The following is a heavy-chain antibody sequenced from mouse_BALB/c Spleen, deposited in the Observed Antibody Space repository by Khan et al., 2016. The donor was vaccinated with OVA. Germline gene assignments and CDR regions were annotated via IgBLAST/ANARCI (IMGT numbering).Heavy chain of an antibody. J-gene: IGHJ4*01. CDR2: ISSGSSTI. CDR1: GFTFSNFG. Sequence: EVELVESGGGLVQPGGSRKLSCAASGFTFSNFGIHWVRQAPEKGLEWVAYISSGSSTIYYADTVKGRFTISRDNPTNTLFLQRTSLRSEDTAMYYCARRRIYDGYYGGAMDYWGQGTSVTVSS. V-gene: IGHV5-17*02. CDR3: ARRRIYDGYYGGAMDY. D-gene: IGHD2-3*01.